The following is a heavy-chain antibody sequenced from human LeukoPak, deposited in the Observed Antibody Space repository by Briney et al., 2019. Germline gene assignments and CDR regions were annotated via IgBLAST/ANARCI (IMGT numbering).Heavy chain of an antibody. CDR1: GFTFRNYA. CDR3: VKDGADFGENGWFDP. D-gene: IGHD3-10*01. J-gene: IGHJ5*02. Sequence: GGSLRLSCSASGFTFRNYAMHWVRQAPGKGLEYVSVISSNGGSTYFADSVKGRFTISRDSSKNTVYLQMSSLRAEDTAVYYCVKDGADFGENGWFDPWGQGTLVTVSS. CDR2: ISSNGGST. V-gene: IGHV3-64D*09.